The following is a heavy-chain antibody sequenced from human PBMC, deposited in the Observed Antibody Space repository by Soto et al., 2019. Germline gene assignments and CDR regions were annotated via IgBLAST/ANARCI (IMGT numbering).Heavy chain of an antibody. D-gene: IGHD2-15*01. CDR2: ISAYNGNT. CDR1: GYTFTSYG. CDR3: ARAPRGVYCRGGGCYRFDY. J-gene: IGHJ4*02. V-gene: IGHV1-18*01. Sequence: QVQLVQSGAEVKKPGASVKVSCKASGYTFTSYGISWVRQAPGQGLEWMGWISAYNGNTNYAQKLQGRVTMTTDTYTSKAYMELRCLRSDDTAVYYCARAPRGVYCRGGGCYRFDYWGQGTLVTV.